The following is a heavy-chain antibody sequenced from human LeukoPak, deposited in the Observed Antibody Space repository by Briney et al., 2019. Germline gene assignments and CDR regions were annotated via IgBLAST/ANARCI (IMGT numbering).Heavy chain of an antibody. CDR3: AKSRGSGSYDPGDY. D-gene: IGHD6-19*01. CDR1: GGTFSSYA. J-gene: IGHJ4*02. Sequence: SVKVSCKASGGTFSSYAISWVRQAHGQGLEWMGGIIPIFGTANYAQKFQGRVTITTDESTSTAYMELSSLRSEDTAVYYCAKSRGSGSYDPGDYWGQGTLVTVSS. CDR2: IIPIFGTA. V-gene: IGHV1-69*05.